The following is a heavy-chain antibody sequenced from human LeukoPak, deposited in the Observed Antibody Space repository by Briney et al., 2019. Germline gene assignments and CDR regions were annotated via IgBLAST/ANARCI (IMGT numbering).Heavy chain of an antibody. Sequence: ASVKVSCKASGGTFSSYAISWVRQAPGQGLEWMGGIIPIFGTANYAQKFQGRVTFTADESTSTAYMELSSLRSEDTAVYYCALYDSSGYYPTYYYYYGMDVWGQGTTVTVSS. D-gene: IGHD3-22*01. CDR1: GGTFSSYA. V-gene: IGHV1-69*13. J-gene: IGHJ6*02. CDR2: IIPIFGTA. CDR3: ALYDSSGYYPTYYYYYGMDV.